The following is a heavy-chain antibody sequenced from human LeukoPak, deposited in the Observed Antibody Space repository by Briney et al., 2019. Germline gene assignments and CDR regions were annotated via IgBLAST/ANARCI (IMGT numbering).Heavy chain of an antibody. D-gene: IGHD6-19*01. Sequence: QPGGSLRLSCAASGFTFSTSWMHWVRQAPGKGLVWVSRINTDGSSTRHADSVKGRFTISRDNAKNTLYLQMNSLRVEDTAVYYCARGGMEQWLAFDYWGQGTLVTVSS. CDR1: GFTFSTSW. J-gene: IGHJ4*02. CDR2: INTDGSST. CDR3: ARGGMEQWLAFDY. V-gene: IGHV3-74*01.